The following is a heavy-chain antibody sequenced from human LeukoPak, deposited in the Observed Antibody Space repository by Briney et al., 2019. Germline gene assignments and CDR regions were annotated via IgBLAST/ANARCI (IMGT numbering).Heavy chain of an antibody. V-gene: IGHV3-9*01. CDR2: ISWNSDTI. CDR1: GFTFDDYA. D-gene: IGHD2-21*02. CDR3: AKGVLGGDTYVKNNWFDP. Sequence: PGGSLRLSCAASGFTFDDYAMHWVRQAPGKGLEWVSGISWNSDTIAYADFVKGRFTISRGNAKNSLYLQMSSLRPEDTALYFCAKGVLGGDTYVKNNWFDPWGQGTLVTVSS. J-gene: IGHJ5*02.